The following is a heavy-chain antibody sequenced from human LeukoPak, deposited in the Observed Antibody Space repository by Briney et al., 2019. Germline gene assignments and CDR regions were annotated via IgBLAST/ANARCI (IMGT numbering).Heavy chain of an antibody. D-gene: IGHD5-12*01. CDR2: ISYDGSNE. V-gene: IGHV3-30*07. Sequence: PGRSLRLSCAASGFTFSSYAMHWVRQAPGRGLEWVAVISYDGSNEYYADSVKGRFTISRDNSKNTLYLQMNSLRAEDTAVYYCAKDWVATITFALDYWGQGTLVTVSS. CDR3: AKDWVATITFALDY. CDR1: GFTFSSYA. J-gene: IGHJ4*02.